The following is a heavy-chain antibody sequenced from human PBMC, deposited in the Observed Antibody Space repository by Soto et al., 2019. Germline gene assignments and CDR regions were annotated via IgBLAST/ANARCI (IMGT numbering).Heavy chain of an antibody. Sequence: GGSLRLSCAASGFTFSSFDMNWVRQAPGEGLEWVSYISDSSNTIYYADSMKGRITISRDNAKNSLYLQMYSLRAEDTAVYYCARFPRYCNDTRCYYYMDVWGKGTTVTVSS. CDR1: GFTFSSFD. V-gene: IGHV3-48*01. D-gene: IGHD2-2*01. CDR3: ARFPRYCNDTRCYYYMDV. CDR2: ISDSSNTI. J-gene: IGHJ6*03.